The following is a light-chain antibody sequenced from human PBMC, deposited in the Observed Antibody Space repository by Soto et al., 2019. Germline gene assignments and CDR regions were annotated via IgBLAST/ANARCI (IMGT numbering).Light chain of an antibody. CDR3: QQYNSYVYT. CDR2: KAS. J-gene: IGKJ2*01. V-gene: IGKV1-5*03. Sequence: DIQMTQSPSTLSASVGDRVTITCRASQSISSWLAWYQQKPGKAPKLLIYKASSLESGVPSRFSGCGSGTEFTLAISSLQPDDFATYYCQQYNSYVYTFGQGTKLEIK. CDR1: QSISSW.